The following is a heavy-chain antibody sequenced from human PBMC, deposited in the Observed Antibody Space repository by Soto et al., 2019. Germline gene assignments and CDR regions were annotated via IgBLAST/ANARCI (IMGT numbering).Heavy chain of an antibody. CDR3: ASYHCSSTSCYDNWFDP. CDR1: GYTFTSYA. CDR2: INAGNGNT. J-gene: IGHJ5*02. D-gene: IGHD2-2*01. Sequence: ASVKVSCKASGYTFTSYAMHWVRQAPGQSLEWMGWINAGNGNTKYSQKFQGRVTITRDTSASTAYMELSSLRSEDTAVYYCASYHCSSTSCYDNWFDPWGQGTLVTVSS. V-gene: IGHV1-3*01.